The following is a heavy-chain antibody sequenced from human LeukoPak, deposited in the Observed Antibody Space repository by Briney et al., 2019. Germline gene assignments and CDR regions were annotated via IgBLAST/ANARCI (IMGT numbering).Heavy chain of an antibody. CDR3: ARGLNGYYDSSGYHFDY. V-gene: IGHV4-4*07. J-gene: IGHJ4*02. CDR1: GGSISGYY. CDR2: MYTSGGA. Sequence: SETLSLICSVSGGSISGYYWSWIRQPAGKGLEWIGRMYTSGGAYYNPSLKSRVTISVDTSKNQFSLKLSSVTAADTAVYYCARGLNGYYDSSGYHFDYWGQGTLVTVSS. D-gene: IGHD3-22*01.